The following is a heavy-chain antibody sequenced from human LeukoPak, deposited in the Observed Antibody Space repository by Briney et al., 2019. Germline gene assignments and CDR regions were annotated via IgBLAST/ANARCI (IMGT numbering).Heavy chain of an antibody. CDR1: GFIFSSYS. V-gene: IGHV3-21*01. CDR3: ARARGIVVVPAASFDY. CDR2: ISSSSSYI. J-gene: IGHJ4*02. Sequence: GGSLRLSCAASGFIFSSYSMNWVRQAPGQGLEWVSSISSSSSYIYYADSVKGRFTISRDNAKNSLYLQMNSLRAEDTAVYYCARARGIVVVPAASFDYWGQGTLVTVSS. D-gene: IGHD2-2*01.